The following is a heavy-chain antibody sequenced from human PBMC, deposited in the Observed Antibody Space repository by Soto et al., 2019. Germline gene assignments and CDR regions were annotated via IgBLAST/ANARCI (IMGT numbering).Heavy chain of an antibody. CDR3: LGDYSGLEGFDV. CDR1: VGSGFTFTDYA. J-gene: IGHJ3*01. CDR2: ISGSDYRT. D-gene: IGHD5-12*01. V-gene: IGHV3-23*01. Sequence: EVQLLESGGGLVQPGGSLRLSCVASVGSGFTFTDYAMAWVRQAPEKGLEWVSGISGSDYRTYYADSVKGRFTISRDNSKNTLFLQMNSLRAEDTAIYYCLGDYSGLEGFDVWGQGTMVTVSS.